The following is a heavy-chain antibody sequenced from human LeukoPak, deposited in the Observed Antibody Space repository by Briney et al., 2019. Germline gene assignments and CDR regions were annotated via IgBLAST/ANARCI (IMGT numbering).Heavy chain of an antibody. V-gene: IGHV4-39*07. D-gene: IGHD1-26*01. J-gene: IGHJ4*02. CDR1: GGSISSYY. CDR3: ARVRVGTRGTFDY. Sequence: SETLSLTCTVSGGSISSYYWGWIRQPPGKGLEWIGSIYYSGSTYYNPSLKSRVTISVDTSKNQFSLKLSSVTAADTAVYYCARVRVGTRGTFDYWGQGTLVTVSS. CDR2: IYYSGST.